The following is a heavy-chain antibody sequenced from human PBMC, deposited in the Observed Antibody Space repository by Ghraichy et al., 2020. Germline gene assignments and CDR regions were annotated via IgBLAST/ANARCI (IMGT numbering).Heavy chain of an antibody. CDR1: GGSISSYY. CDR3: ARWGRDTLGSKTTSPYSRYWYFDL. V-gene: IGHV4-4*07. J-gene: IGHJ2*01. D-gene: IGHD3-16*01. Sequence: SETLSLTCTVSGGSISSYYWSWIRQPAGKGLEWIGRIYTSGSTNYNPSLKSRVTMSVDTSKNQFSLKLSSVTAADTAVYYCARWGRDTLGSKTTSPYSRYWYFDLWGRGTLVTVSS. CDR2: IYTSGST.